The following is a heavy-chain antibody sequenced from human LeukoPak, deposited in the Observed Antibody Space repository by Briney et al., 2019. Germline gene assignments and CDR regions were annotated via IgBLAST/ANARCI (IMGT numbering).Heavy chain of an antibody. J-gene: IGHJ4*02. CDR1: GGSISSGGYY. CDR3: AGRAVGTAVFS. D-gene: IGHD6-19*01. Sequence: SETLSLTCTVSGGSISSGGYYWSWIRQHPGKGLEWIGYIYCSGRTYYNPSLKSRVTISVDTSKNQFSLKLSSVTAAVTAVYYCAGRAVGTAVFSWGQGTLVTVSS. V-gene: IGHV4-31*03. CDR2: IYCSGRT.